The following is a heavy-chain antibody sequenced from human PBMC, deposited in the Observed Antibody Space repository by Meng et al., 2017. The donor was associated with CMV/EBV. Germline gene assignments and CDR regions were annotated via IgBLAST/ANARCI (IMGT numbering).Heavy chain of an antibody. Sequence: QVHHPGSRPCLVKPVQTLSLTCTLSGGAISSCDYYWSWIRQPPGKGLEWIGSIYYSGSTYYNPSLKSRVTISVDTSKNQFSLKLSSVTAADTAVYYCARDNRRGGVDYWGQGTLVTVSS. CDR2: IYYSGST. CDR3: ARDNRRGGVDY. CDR1: GGAISSCDYY. V-gene: IGHV4-30-4*08. J-gene: IGHJ4*02. D-gene: IGHD3-3*01.